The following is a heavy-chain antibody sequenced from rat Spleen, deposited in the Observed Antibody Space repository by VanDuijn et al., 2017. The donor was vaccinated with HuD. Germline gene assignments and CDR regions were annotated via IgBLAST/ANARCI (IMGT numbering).Heavy chain of an antibody. J-gene: IGHJ2*01. CDR2: ITNTGGST. CDR3: ARRRFRNNYFDY. Sequence: EVQLVESGGGLVQPGGSLKLSCVASGITFNNYWMTWIRQAPGKGLEWVASITNTGGSTYYPDSVKGRFTISRENAKSSLYLQMDSLRSEDTATYYCARRRFRNNYFDYWGQGVMVTVSS. CDR1: GITFNNYW. V-gene: IGHV5-31*01. D-gene: IGHD1-11*01.